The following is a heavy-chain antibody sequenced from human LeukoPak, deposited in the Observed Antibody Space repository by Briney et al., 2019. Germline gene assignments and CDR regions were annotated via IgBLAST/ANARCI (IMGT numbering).Heavy chain of an antibody. D-gene: IGHD3-10*01. Sequence: SETLSLTCTVSGGSISSSSYYWGWIRQPPGKGLEWIGSIYYSGSTYYNPSLKSRVTISVDTPKNQFSLKLSSVTAADTAVYYCARLWTDYYGSGKGDYWGQGTLVTVSS. J-gene: IGHJ4*02. V-gene: IGHV4-39*01. CDR2: IYYSGST. CDR1: GGSISSSSYY. CDR3: ARLWTDYYGSGKGDY.